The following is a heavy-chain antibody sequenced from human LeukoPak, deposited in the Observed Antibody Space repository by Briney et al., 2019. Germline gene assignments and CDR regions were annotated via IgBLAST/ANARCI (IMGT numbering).Heavy chain of an antibody. J-gene: IGHJ6*03. Sequence: SGGSLRLSXAASGFTFRSYGMHWVRQAPGKGLEWVTFIGYDGSNKYYTDSVKGRFTISRDNSKNTLYLQMNSLRTEDTAVYYCAKDSYYYYIDVWGKGTTVTVSS. CDR1: GFTFRSYG. CDR3: AKDSYYYYIDV. CDR2: IGYDGSNK. V-gene: IGHV3-30*02.